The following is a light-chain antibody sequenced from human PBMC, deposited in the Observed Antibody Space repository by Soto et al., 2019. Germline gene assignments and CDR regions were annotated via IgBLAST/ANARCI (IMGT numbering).Light chain of an antibody. CDR2: EVS. J-gene: IGLJ1*01. CDR1: SSDVGGYNY. V-gene: IGLV2-14*01. CDR3: SSYTITSGYV. Sequence: QSALTQPASVSGSPGQSITISCTGTSSDVGGYNYVSWYQQHPGKAPKLMIYEVSDRPSGLSNRFSGSKSGNTASLTISGLQAEDVADYYCSSYTITSGYVFGTGTKLTVL.